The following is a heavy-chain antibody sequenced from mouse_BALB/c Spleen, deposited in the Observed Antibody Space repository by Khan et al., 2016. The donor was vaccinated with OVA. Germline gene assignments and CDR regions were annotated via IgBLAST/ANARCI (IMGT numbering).Heavy chain of an antibody. D-gene: IGHD1-1*01. V-gene: IGHV5-9-3*01. CDR3: ARHNYGPFAY. J-gene: IGHJ3*01. CDR2: ISSSGDYI. CDR1: GFTFSTYA. Sequence: EVELVESGGDLVRPGGSLKLSCSASGFTFSTYAMSWVRQTPEKRLEWVATISSSGDYIYYPDSVKGRFTISRDTAKNTLYLQRSSLRSEDTAMYYCARHNYGPFAYWGQGTLVTVSA.